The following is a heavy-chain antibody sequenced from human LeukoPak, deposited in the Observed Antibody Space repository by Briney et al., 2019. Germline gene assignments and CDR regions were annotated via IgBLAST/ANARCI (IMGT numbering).Heavy chain of an antibody. CDR2: ISYSGST. Sequence: SETLSLTCTVSGDSISSRNYYWGWIRQPPGKGLEWIGSISYSGSTNYNPSLKSRVTISVDTSKNLFSLKLSSVTAADTAVYYCARHATTVTINYAFDYWGQGTLVTVSS. J-gene: IGHJ4*02. CDR1: GDSISSRNYY. D-gene: IGHD4-17*01. CDR3: ARHATTVTINYAFDY. V-gene: IGHV4-39*01.